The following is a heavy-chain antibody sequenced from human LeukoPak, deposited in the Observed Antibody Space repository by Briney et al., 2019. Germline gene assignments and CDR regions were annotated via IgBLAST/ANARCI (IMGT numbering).Heavy chain of an antibody. CDR3: ARESPYYYGSGSYAYYYYGMDV. J-gene: IGHJ6*02. Sequence: PSETLSLTCTVSGGSNSSYYWSWIRQPPGKGLEWIGYIYYSGSTNYNPSLKSRVTISVDTSKNQFSLKLSSVTAADTAVYYCARESPYYYGSGSYAYYYYGMDVWGQGTTVTVSS. D-gene: IGHD3-10*01. V-gene: IGHV4-59*01. CDR1: GGSNSSYY. CDR2: IYYSGST.